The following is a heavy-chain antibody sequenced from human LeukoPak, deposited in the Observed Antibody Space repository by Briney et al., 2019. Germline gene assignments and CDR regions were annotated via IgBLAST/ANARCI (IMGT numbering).Heavy chain of an antibody. D-gene: IGHD2/OR15-2a*01. J-gene: IGHJ5*02. CDR2: IYYSGST. CDR1: GGSISNYY. V-gene: IGHV4-59*01. Sequence: PSETLSLTCTVSGGSISNYYWSWIRQPPGKGLEWIGYIYYSGSTNYNPSLKSRVTISVDTSKNQFSLKLSSVTAADTAVYYCARHDCDSSRCSVNWFDPWGQGTLVTVSS. CDR3: ARHDCDSSRCSVNWFDP.